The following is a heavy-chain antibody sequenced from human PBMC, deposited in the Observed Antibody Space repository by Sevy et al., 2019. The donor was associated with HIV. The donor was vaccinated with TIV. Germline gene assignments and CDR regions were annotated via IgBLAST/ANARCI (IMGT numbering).Heavy chain of an antibody. Sequence: GGSLRLSCAASGFPFSNFAMSWVRQAPGKGLEWVSTLIGGGSRTYYAGSVTGRFIISSDNSRNTLYLQMNSLRAEDTAIYYCAKRRVQSGLSGGGANYGMDVCGRGTTVTVSS. J-gene: IGHJ6*02. CDR2: LIGGGSRT. V-gene: IGHV3-23*01. D-gene: IGHD2-8*02. CDR3: AKRRVQSGLSGGGANYGMDV. CDR1: GFPFSNFA.